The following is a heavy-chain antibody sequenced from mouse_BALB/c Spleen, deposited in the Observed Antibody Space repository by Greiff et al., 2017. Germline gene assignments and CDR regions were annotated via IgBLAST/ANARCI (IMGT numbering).Heavy chain of an antibody. J-gene: IGHJ4*01. Sequence: VKLMESGPGLVAPSQSLSITCTVSGFSLTSYGVHWVRQPPGKGLEWLGVIWAGGSTNYNSALMSRLSISKDNSKSQVFLKMNSLQTDDTAMYYCATYDYDDGGYAMDYWGQGTSVTVSS. D-gene: IGHD2-4*01. CDR3: ATYDYDDGGYAMDY. V-gene: IGHV2-9*02. CDR2: IWAGGST. CDR1: GFSLTSYG.